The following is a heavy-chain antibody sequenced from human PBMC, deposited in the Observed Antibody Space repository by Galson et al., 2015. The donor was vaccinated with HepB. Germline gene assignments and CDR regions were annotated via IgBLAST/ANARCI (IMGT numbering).Heavy chain of an antibody. CDR1: GSTFSTYA. CDR3: AKAYSGWYLNFDY. CDR2: ISGSGGGT. V-gene: IGHV3-23*01. J-gene: IGHJ4*02. D-gene: IGHD6-19*01. Sequence: SLRLSCAASGSTFSTYAMSWVRQAPGKGLEWVSGISGSGGGTYYADSVKGRFTISRDNSKDTLYLQMNSLRAEDTAVYYCAKAYSGWYLNFDYWGQGNLVTVSS.